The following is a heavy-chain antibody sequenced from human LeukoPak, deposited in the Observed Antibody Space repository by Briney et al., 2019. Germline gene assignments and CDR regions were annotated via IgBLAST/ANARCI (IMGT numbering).Heavy chain of an antibody. Sequence: GGSLRLSCAASGFTFSNAWMSWVRQAPGKGLEWVSSISGSGGSTYYADSVKGRFAISRDNSKNTLYLQMNSLRAEDTAVYYCAKRIQSAMATGYWGQGTLVTVSS. CDR2: ISGSGGST. CDR1: GFTFSNAW. J-gene: IGHJ4*02. CDR3: AKRIQSAMATGY. V-gene: IGHV3-23*01. D-gene: IGHD5-18*01.